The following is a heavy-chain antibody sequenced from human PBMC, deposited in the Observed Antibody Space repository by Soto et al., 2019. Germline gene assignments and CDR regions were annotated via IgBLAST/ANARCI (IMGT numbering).Heavy chain of an antibody. CDR3: ARERAAAKREGVDF. Sequence: ASVKVSCKASGYTFSDYYIHWVRQAPGQGLEWMGWINPNSGGTKYAPKFQGGVTMTRDTSITTAYMHLSRLRSGDTAVYCCARERAAAKREGVDFWGQGTLVTVSS. CDR2: INPNSGGT. CDR1: GYTFSDYY. V-gene: IGHV1-2*02. D-gene: IGHD1-26*01. J-gene: IGHJ4*02.